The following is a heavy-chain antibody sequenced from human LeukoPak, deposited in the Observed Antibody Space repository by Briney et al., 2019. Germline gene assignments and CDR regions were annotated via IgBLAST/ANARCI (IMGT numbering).Heavy chain of an antibody. J-gene: IGHJ4*02. Sequence: SGTLSLTCTVSGDFITAYYWSWIRQPPGKGLEWIGEINHSGSTNYNPSLKSRVTISVDTSKNQFSLKLSSVTATDTAVYYCARDLDYWGQGTLVTVSS. V-gene: IGHV4-34*01. CDR1: GDFITAYY. CDR3: ARDLDY. CDR2: INHSGST.